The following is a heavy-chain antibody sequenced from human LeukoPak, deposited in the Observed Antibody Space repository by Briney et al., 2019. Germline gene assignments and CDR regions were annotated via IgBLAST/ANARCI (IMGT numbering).Heavy chain of an antibody. CDR2: IKLDGSEK. D-gene: IGHD2-2*01. J-gene: IGHJ6*02. Sequence: GGSLRLSCVASGFTFGKYWMSWVRQAPGKGLEWVANIKLDGSEKSYVDSVKGRFTISRDNTKNSLYLQMNSLRAEDTAVYYCARDKDIVVVPAANVYYYYYGMDVWGQGTTVTVSS. CDR1: GFTFGKYW. V-gene: IGHV3-7*01. CDR3: ARDKDIVVVPAANVYYYYYGMDV.